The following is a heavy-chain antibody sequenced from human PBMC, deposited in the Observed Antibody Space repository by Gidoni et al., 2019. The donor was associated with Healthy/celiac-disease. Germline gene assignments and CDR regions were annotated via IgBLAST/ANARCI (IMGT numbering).Heavy chain of an antibody. CDR1: GFTFRSYG. Sequence: QVTLVESGGGVVQPGRSLRLSCAASGFTFRSYGMHWVRQAPGKGLEWVAVISDDGSNKYYADSVKGRFTISRDNSKNTLYLQMNSLRAEDTAVYYCAKGTAGVEGNYYFDYWGQGTLVTVSS. D-gene: IGHD1-7*01. CDR3: AKGTAGVEGNYYFDY. CDR2: ISDDGSNK. V-gene: IGHV3-30*18. J-gene: IGHJ4*02.